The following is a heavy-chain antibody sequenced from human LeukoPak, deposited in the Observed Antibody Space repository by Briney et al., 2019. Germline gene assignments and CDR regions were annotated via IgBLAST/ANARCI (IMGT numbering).Heavy chain of an antibody. CDR3: AREYCSSTSWFPHYYYYGMDV. CDR2: INPSGGST. CDR1: GYSFTRHY. Sequence: GASVKVSCKSSGYSFTRHYIHWVRQAPGQGLEWMGIINPSGGSTSYTQKFQGRVTMTRDTSTSTVYMELSSLRSDDTAVYYCAREYCSSTSWFPHYYYYGMDVWGQGTTVTVSS. J-gene: IGHJ6*02. D-gene: IGHD2-2*01. V-gene: IGHV1-46*01.